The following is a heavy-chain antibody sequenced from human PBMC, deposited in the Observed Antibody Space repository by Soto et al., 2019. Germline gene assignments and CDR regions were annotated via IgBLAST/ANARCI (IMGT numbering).Heavy chain of an antibody. D-gene: IGHD5-18*01. J-gene: IGHJ4*02. CDR1: GFTFSSYG. CDR3: AKGFGYSYGSPFDY. V-gene: IGHV3-30*18. Sequence: QVQLVESGGGVVQPGRSLRLSCAASGFTFSSYGMHWVRQAPGKGLEWVAVISYDGSNKYYADSVKGRFTISRDNSKNTLYLQMNSLRAEDTAVYYCAKGFGYSYGSPFDYWGQGTLVTVSS. CDR2: ISYDGSNK.